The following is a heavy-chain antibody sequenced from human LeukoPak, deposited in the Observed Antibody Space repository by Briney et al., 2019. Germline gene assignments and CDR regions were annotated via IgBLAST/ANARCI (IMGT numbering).Heavy chain of an antibody. CDR1: GGSISSGGYY. V-gene: IGHV4-31*03. J-gene: IGHJ4*02. CDR2: IYYSGST. CDR3: ARDPTNTSGRYAYFDY. D-gene: IGHD6-19*01. Sequence: SETLSLTCTVSGGSISSGGYYWSWIRQHPGKGLEWIGYIYYSGSTYYNPSLKSRVTILVDTSKNQFSLKLSSVTAADTAVYYCARDPTNTSGRYAYFDYWGQGTLVTVSS.